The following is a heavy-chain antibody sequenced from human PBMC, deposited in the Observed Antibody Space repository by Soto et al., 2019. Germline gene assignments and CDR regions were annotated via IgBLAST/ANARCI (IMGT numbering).Heavy chain of an antibody. V-gene: IGHV5-51*01. J-gene: IGHJ6*02. Sequence: GESLKISCKGSGYSFTSYWIGWVRQMPGKGLECMGIIYPGDSDSRYSPSFQGQVTISADKSISTAYLQWSSLKASDTAMYYCARTAAAGKYYYGMDVWGQGTTVTVSS. D-gene: IGHD6-13*01. CDR3: ARTAAAGKYYYGMDV. CDR2: IYPGDSDS. CDR1: GYSFTSYW.